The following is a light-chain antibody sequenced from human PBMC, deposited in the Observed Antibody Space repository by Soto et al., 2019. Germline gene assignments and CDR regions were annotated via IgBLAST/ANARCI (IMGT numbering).Light chain of an antibody. CDR3: QQYYSTPLT. V-gene: IGKV4-1*01. CDR2: WAS. Sequence: DIVMTQSPDSLAVSLGERATINCKSSQSVLYSSNNKNYLAWYQQKPGQPPKLLIYWASTRESGVPDRFSGSESGTDFTITISSLQAEDVAVYYCQQYYSTPLTFGPGTKVDIK. J-gene: IGKJ3*01. CDR1: QSVLYSSNNKNY.